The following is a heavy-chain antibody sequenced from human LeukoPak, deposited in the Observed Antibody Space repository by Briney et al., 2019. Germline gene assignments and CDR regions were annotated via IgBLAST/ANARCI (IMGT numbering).Heavy chain of an antibody. Sequence: SETLSLTCTVSGGSINIYYWSWIRQPAGKGLEWIGRIYTSGSTNYNPSLKTRVTMSVDTSKNQFSLKLSSVTAADTAVYYCVRCYYYYMDVWGKGTTVTISS. CDR3: VRCYYYYMDV. J-gene: IGHJ6*03. V-gene: IGHV4-4*07. CDR2: IYTSGST. CDR1: GGSINIYY.